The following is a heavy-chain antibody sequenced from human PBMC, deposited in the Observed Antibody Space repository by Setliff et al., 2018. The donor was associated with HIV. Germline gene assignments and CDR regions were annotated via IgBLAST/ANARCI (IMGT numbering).Heavy chain of an antibody. V-gene: IGHV1-2*06. D-gene: IGHD6-13*01. J-gene: IGHJ4*02. CDR2: INPNSGGT. CDR3: ARGVKGIAATGKYYFDY. Sequence: ASVKVSCKASGYTFTDYYMHWVRQAPEQGLEWMGRINPNSGGTNYVQKFQGRVTMTRDTSINTAYMELSRLRSDDTAVYYCARGVKGIAATGKYYFDYWGQGTLVTVSS. CDR1: GYTFTDYY.